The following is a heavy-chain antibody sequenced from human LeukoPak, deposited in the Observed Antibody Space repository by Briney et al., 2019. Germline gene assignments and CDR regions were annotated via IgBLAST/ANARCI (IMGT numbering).Heavy chain of an antibody. D-gene: IGHD2-2*01. CDR3: GRGQLPSRYYYYYMDV. V-gene: IGHV1-8*01. J-gene: IGHJ6*03. CDR1: GYTFTSYD. Sequence: GASVTVSFKASGYTFTSYDINWVRQAPGQGREWMGWMNPNSGNTGYAQKFQGRVTMTTNTSISTAYMELSSLRSEDTAVYYCGRGQLPSRYYYYYMDVWGKGTTVTVSS. CDR2: MNPNSGNT.